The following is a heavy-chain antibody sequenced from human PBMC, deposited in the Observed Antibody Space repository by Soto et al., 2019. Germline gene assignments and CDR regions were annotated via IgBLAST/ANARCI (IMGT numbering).Heavy chain of an antibody. D-gene: IGHD2-15*01. CDR2: IYYSGST. CDR1: GGSISSYY. Sequence: SETLSLTCTVSGGSISSYYWSWIRQPPGKGLEWIGYIYYSGSTNYNPSLKSRVTISVDTSKNQFSLKLSSVTAADTAVYYCARQRYCSGGSCYFSPVGYYYYMDVWGKGTTVTVSS. CDR3: ARQRYCSGGSCYFSPVGYYYYMDV. V-gene: IGHV4-59*08. J-gene: IGHJ6*03.